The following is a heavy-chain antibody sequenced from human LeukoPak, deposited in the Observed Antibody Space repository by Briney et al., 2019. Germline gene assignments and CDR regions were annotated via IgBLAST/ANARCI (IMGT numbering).Heavy chain of an antibody. CDR2: ISSSSSYI. CDR1: GFTFSSYS. J-gene: IGHJ6*03. CDR3: ARDSGSYYYYYMDV. Sequence: NPGGSLRLSCAASGFTFSSYSMNWVRQAPGKGLEWVSSISSSSSYIYYADSVKGRFTISRDNAKNSLYLQMNSLRAEDTAVYYCARDSGSYYYYYMDVWGKGTTVTVSS. V-gene: IGHV3-21*01.